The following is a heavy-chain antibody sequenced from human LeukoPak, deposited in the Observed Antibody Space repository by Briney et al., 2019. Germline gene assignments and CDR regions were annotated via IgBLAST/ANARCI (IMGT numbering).Heavy chain of an antibody. CDR1: GFTFNTYD. CDR3: ARKTGYTSPDY. Sequence: PGGSLRLSCAASGFTFNTYDMHWVRQAPGKGLEWVAFIRSDGSNHYYADSVKGRFTISRDNSKNTLYLQMNSLRVEDTAVYYCARKTGYTSPDYWGQGVLVTVSS. V-gene: IGHV3-30*02. CDR2: IRSDGSNH. J-gene: IGHJ4*02. D-gene: IGHD3-9*01.